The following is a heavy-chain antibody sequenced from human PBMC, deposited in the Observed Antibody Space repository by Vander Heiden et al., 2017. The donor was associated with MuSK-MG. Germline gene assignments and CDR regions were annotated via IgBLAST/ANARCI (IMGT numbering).Heavy chain of an antibody. V-gene: IGHV3-23*01. Sequence: EVQLLESGGGLVQPGGSLRLSCAASGFAFNSYGMSWVRQTPGKGLEWVSSISHTDGATDYADSVKGRVTISRDNSQNTLFLQMNTLRADDTAIYYCATARASDYWGQGTLVTVSS. J-gene: IGHJ4*02. CDR3: ATARASDY. CDR1: GFAFNSYG. CDR2: ISHTDGAT.